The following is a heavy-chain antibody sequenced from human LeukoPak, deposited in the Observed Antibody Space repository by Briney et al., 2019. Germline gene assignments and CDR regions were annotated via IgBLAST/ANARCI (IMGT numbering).Heavy chain of an antibody. CDR1: GYTFTGYC. V-gene: IGHV1-2*02. CDR2: INPNSGGT. J-gene: IGHJ4*02. CDR3: ARDRDCTNGVCYISDFDY. D-gene: IGHD2-8*01. Sequence: ASVKVSCKASGYTFTGYCMHWVRQAPGQGLEWMGWINPNSGGTNYAQKFQGRVTMTRDTSISTAYMELSRLRSDDTAVYYCARDRDCTNGVCYISDFDYWGQGTLVTVSS.